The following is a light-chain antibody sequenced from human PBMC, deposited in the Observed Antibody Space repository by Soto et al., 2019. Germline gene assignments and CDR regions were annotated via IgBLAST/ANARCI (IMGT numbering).Light chain of an antibody. CDR2: GAS. Sequence: ELVITQSPATLSVYPGERGTMSFTASQSVSSNLAWYQQKPGQAPRLLIYGASTRATGIPARFSGSGSGTEFSLTISRLKSEDFAVYYCQQYTNGRTFGQGTMVDLK. V-gene: IGKV3-15*01. CDR1: QSVSSN. J-gene: IGKJ1*01. CDR3: QQYTNGRT.